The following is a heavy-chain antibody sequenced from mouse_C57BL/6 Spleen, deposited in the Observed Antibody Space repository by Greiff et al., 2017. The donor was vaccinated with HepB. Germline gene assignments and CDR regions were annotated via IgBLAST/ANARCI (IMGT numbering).Heavy chain of an antibody. D-gene: IGHD3-2*02. CDR2: IYPGSGST. J-gene: IGHJ2*01. CDR3: ARPGSSGYYFDY. Sequence: QVQLKQPGAELVKPGASVKMSCKASGYTFTSYWITWVKQRPGQGLEWIGDIYPGSGSTNYNEKFKSKATLTVDTSSSTAYMQLSSLTSEDSAVYYCARPGSSGYYFDYWGQGTTLTVSS. CDR1: GYTFTSYW. V-gene: IGHV1-55*01.